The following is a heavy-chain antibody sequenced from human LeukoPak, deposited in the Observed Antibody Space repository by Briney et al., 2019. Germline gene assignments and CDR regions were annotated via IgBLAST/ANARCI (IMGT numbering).Heavy chain of an antibody. J-gene: IGHJ6*02. Sequence: PGRSLTLSCAASGFIFSTYGMHWVRQAPGRGLEWLAVISYEGSHKYYPDSVKGRFTVSRDNSKNMLYLEMNSLRAEDTATYYCAKGNTETDSGPGRYFPLYYYYPMDVWGQGTTVTVSS. CDR1: GFIFSTYG. V-gene: IGHV3-30*18. D-gene: IGHD3-10*01. CDR3: AKGNTETDSGPGRYFPLYYYYPMDV. CDR2: ISYEGSHK.